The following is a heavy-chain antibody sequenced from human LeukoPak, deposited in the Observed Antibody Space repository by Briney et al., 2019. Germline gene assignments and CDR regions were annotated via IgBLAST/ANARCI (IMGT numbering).Heavy chain of an antibody. J-gene: IGHJ4*02. CDR1: GGSFSGYY. CDR2: INHSGST. D-gene: IGHD3-22*01. Sequence: SETLSLTCAVYGGSFSGYYWSWIRQPPGKGLEWIGEINHSGSTNYNPSLKSRVTISVDTSKNQFSLKLSSVTAADTAVHYCARDPRGPIEYDHSGRDSFDYWGQGTLVTVSS. CDR3: ARDPRGPIEYDHSGRDSFDY. V-gene: IGHV4-34*01.